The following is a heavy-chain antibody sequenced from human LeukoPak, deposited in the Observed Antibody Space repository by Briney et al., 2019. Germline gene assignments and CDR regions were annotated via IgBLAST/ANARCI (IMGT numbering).Heavy chain of an antibody. V-gene: IGHV1-8*01. D-gene: IGHD4-23*01. CDR1: GYTFTSYD. CDR3: ARAGRSMGVVSLDGY. Sequence: GASVKVSCKASGYTFTSYDINWVRQATGQGLEWMGWMNPNSGNTGYAQKFQGRVTMTRNTSISTAYMELSSLRSEDTAVYYCARAGRSMGVVSLDGYWGREPWSPSPQ. J-gene: IGHJ4*02. CDR2: MNPNSGNT.